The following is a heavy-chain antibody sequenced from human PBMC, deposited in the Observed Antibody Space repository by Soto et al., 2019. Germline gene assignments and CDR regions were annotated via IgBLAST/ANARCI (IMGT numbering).Heavy chain of an antibody. D-gene: IGHD3-10*01. V-gene: IGHV4-31*03. CDR2: IYYSGST. CDR3: ARTYYYGSGSYYNAPHFDY. CDR1: GGSISSGGYY. J-gene: IGHJ4*02. Sequence: SETLSLTCTVSGGSISSGGYYWSWIRQHPGKGLEWIGYIYYSGSTYYNPSLKSRVTISVDTSKNQFSLKLSSVTAADTAVYYCARTYYYGSGSYYNAPHFDYWGQGTLVTVSS.